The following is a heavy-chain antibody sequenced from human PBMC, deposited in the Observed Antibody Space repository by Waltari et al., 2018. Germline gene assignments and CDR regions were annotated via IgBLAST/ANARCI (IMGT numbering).Heavy chain of an antibody. CDR2: ITSISRST. D-gene: IGHD3-16*01. CDR1: GFTFHSYA. Sequence: EVQLLESGGDLVQPGGSLTLSCAASGFTFHSYAMNWVRQAPWKGLGWVSAITSISRSTYYAESVKVRFTISRENSKNTAYLQMNSLRAGDTAIYYCAKGTAAFYYGMDVWGQGTTVTVSS. CDR3: AKGTAAFYYGMDV. V-gene: IGHV3-23*01. J-gene: IGHJ6*02.